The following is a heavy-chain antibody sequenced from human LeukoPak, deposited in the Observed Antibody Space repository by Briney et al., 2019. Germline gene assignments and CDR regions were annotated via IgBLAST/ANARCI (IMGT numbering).Heavy chain of an antibody. CDR1: GFTFSSYA. CDR3: AKSRHYYDSSGDY. V-gene: IGHV3-23*01. CDR2: ISGSGGST. D-gene: IGHD3-22*01. J-gene: IGHJ4*02. Sequence: GGSLRLSCAASGFTFSSYAMSWVRQAPGKGLEWVSAISGSGGSTYYADSVKGRFTISRDNSKNTLHLQMNSLRAEDTAVYYCAKSRHYYDSSGDYWGQGTLVTVSS.